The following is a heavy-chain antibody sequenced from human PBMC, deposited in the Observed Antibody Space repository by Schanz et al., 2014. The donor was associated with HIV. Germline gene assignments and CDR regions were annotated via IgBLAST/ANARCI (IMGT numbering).Heavy chain of an antibody. Sequence: QVQLVESGGGVVQPGRSLRLSCAVSGFTLSSYGMHWVRQAPGKGLEWVAVISYDGSSKYYADSVKGRFTISRDNSKKTLYLQMNSLRAEDTAVYYCARGEAITYYYHYYGMDVWGQGTTVTVSS. V-gene: IGHV3-30*03. CDR3: ARGEAITYYYHYYGMDV. CDR2: ISYDGSSK. D-gene: IGHD1-20*01. J-gene: IGHJ6*02. CDR1: GFTLSSYG.